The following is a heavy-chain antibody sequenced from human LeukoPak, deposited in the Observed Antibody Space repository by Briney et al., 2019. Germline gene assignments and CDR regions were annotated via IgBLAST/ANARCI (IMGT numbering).Heavy chain of an antibody. Sequence: GGSLRLSCAASGLIFSSHAMSWVRQTPEKGLEWVSAISSRGDSTYYADSVKGRFTISRDNSKNTLYLQMSSLRAEDTAVYYCAKTAHIAAAEKQVDYWGQGTLVTVSS. CDR2: ISSRGDST. J-gene: IGHJ4*02. V-gene: IGHV3-23*01. D-gene: IGHD6-13*01. CDR1: GLIFSSHA. CDR3: AKTAHIAAAEKQVDY.